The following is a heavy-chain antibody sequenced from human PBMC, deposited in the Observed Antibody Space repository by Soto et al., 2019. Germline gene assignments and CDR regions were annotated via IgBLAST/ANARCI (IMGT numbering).Heavy chain of an antibody. J-gene: IGHJ4*02. V-gene: IGHV1-69*13. CDR1: GGTFSSYA. D-gene: IGHD6-19*01. CDR2: IIPIFGTA. Sequence: ASVKVSCKASGGTFSSYAISWVRQAPGQGLEWMGGIIPIFGTANYAQKFQGRVTITADESTSTAYMELSSLRSEDTAVYYCARSIAVAGTFDYWGQGTLVTVS. CDR3: ARSIAVAGTFDY.